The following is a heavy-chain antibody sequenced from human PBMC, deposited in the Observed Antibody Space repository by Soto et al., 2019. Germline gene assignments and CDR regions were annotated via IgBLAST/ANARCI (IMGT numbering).Heavy chain of an antibody. Sequence: ASVKVSCKASGYTFTSYGISWVRQAPGQGLEWMGWISAYNGNTNYAQKLQGRVTMTTDTSTSTAYMELRSLRSDDTAVYYCARPNYGSGSYYNYPPNAFDIWGQGTMGTVSS. V-gene: IGHV1-18*01. J-gene: IGHJ3*02. D-gene: IGHD3-10*01. CDR3: ARPNYGSGSYYNYPPNAFDI. CDR1: GYTFTSYG. CDR2: ISAYNGNT.